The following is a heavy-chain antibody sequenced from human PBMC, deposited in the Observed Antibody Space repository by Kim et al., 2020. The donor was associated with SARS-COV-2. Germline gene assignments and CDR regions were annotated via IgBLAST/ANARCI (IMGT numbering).Heavy chain of an antibody. CDR1: GGSFSSNYYC. D-gene: IGHD2-2*01. CDR2: INDSGNT. V-gene: IGHV4-39*02. Sequence: SETLSLTCAVYGGSFSSNYYCWIWNRQPTGKEREGIGSINDSGNTNYTLSRKSRITIAVDTYKYPFSLKLSSVTAADVSVYYSAGPLVAAAWGGLDPWG. CDR3: AGPLVAAAWGGLDP. J-gene: IGHJ5*02.